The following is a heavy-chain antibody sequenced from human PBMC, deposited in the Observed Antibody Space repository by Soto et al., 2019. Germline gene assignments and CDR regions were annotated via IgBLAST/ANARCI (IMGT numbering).Heavy chain of an antibody. CDR2: IDYRGTT. V-gene: IGHV4-39*01. CDR3: SRRAPEGFDP. Sequence: KASETLSLTCTVSGGSISSSPYFWGWIRQPPGRGLEWIGSIDYRGTTYYNASLKSRVTLPLDTSKNQFSLKVNSLTAADTAVYFCSRRAPEGFDPWGQGTLVTVSS. CDR1: GGSISSSPYF. J-gene: IGHJ5*02.